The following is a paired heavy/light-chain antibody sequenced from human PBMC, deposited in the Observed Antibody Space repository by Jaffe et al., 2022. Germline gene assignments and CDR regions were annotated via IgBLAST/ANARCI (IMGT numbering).Heavy chain of an antibody. D-gene: IGHD2-15*01. V-gene: IGHV1-69*01. CDR1: GGTFSSYA. Sequence: QVQLVQSGAEVKKPGSSVKVSCKASGGTFSSYAISWVRQAPGQGLEWMGGIIPIFGTANYAQKFQGRVTITADESTSTAYMELSSLRSEDTAVYYCALQGGPYCSGGSCSKGKNWFDPWGQGTLVTVSS. CDR2: IIPIFGTA. J-gene: IGHJ5*02. CDR3: ALQGGPYCSGGSCSKGKNWFDP.
Light chain of an antibody. J-gene: IGLJ3*02. CDR2: DVS. CDR1: SSDVGGYNY. V-gene: IGLV2-14*03. CDR3: SSYTSSSTLDWV. Sequence: QSALTQPASVSGSPGQSITISCTGTSSDVGGYNYVSWYQQHPGKAPKLMIYDVSNRPSGVSNRFSGSKSGNTASLTISGLQAEDEADYYCSSYTSSSTLDWVFGGGTKLTVL.